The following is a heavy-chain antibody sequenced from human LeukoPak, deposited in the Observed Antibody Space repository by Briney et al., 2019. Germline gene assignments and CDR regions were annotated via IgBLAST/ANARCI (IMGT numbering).Heavy chain of an antibody. D-gene: IGHD2-2*01. V-gene: IGHV3-7*01. Sequence: GGSLRLSCAASGFTFSTYWVSWVRQAPGKGLEWVANIKEDGSEIHHVDSVKGRFTISRDNAKNSLYLQMNSLRAEDTAVYYCARGGYQLIDYWGQGTLVTVSS. CDR2: IKEDGSEI. CDR1: GFTFSTYW. CDR3: ARGGYQLIDY. J-gene: IGHJ4*02.